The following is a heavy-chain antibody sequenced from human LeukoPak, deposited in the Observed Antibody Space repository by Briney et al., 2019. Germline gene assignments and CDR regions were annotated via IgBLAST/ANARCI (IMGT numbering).Heavy chain of an antibody. D-gene: IGHD3-9*01. V-gene: IGHV3-23*01. J-gene: IGHJ4*02. CDR2: ISGSGGST. CDR3: AKGTEGILTGYIDY. Sequence: GGSLRLSCAASGFTFSSYAMSWVRQAPGKGLEWVSAISGSGGSTYYADSVKGRFTISRDNFKNTLYLQMNSLRAEDTAVYYCAKGTEGILTGYIDYWGQGTLVTVSS. CDR1: GFTFSSYA.